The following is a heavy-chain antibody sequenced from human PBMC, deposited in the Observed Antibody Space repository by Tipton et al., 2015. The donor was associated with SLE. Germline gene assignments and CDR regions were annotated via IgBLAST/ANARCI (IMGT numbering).Heavy chain of an antibody. CDR2: IYSGGST. CDR1: GFTVSSNY. J-gene: IGHJ6*02. CDR3: ARDQGSINYYYGMDV. V-gene: IGHV3-53*01. Sequence: SLRLSCAASGFTVSSNYMSWVRQAPGKGLEWVSVIYSGGSTYYADSVKGRFTISRHNSKNTLYLQMNSLRAEDTAVYYCARDQGSINYYYGMDVWGQGP. D-gene: IGHD5-24*01.